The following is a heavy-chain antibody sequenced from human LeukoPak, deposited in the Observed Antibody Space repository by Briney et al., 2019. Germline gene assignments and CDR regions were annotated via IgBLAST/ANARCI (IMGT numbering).Heavy chain of an antibody. Sequence: ASVKVSCKASGYTFTSYAMHWVRQAPGQRLEWMGWINAGNGNTKYSQKFQGRVTITRDTSASTAYMELSSLRSEDTAVYYCARSIMITFGGVIAHDYFDYWGQGTLVTVSP. CDR1: GYTFTSYA. CDR2: INAGNGNT. J-gene: IGHJ4*02. V-gene: IGHV1-3*01. D-gene: IGHD3-16*02. CDR3: ARSIMITFGGVIAHDYFDY.